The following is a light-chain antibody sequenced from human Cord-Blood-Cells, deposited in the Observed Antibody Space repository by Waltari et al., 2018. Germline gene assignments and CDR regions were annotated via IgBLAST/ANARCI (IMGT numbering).Light chain of an antibody. CDR1: RYGWWFKH. V-gene: IGLV2-14*01. CDR2: DVS. J-gene: IGLJ2*01. CDR3: SSYTSSSTVV. Sequence: QSCLTQPASGSGSSGQSVPIPLPWNRRYGWWFKHVLWYQQDPGKAPKLMIYDVSNRPSGVSNRFSGSKSGNTASLTISGLQAEDEADYYCSSYTSSSTVVFGGGTKLTVL.